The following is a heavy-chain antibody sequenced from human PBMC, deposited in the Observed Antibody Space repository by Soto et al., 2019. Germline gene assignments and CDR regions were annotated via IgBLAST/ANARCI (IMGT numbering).Heavy chain of an antibody. Sequence: QMQLVQSGPEVKKPGTSVKVSCKASGLTFTSSAVQWVRQARGQRLEWIGWIVVGSGNTNYAQKFQERVTITRDMSTSTAYMELSSLRSEDTAVYYCAATEATGGMDVWGQGTTVTVSS. CDR1: GLTFTSSA. V-gene: IGHV1-58*01. CDR2: IVVGSGNT. D-gene: IGHD1-1*01. CDR3: AATEATGGMDV. J-gene: IGHJ6*02.